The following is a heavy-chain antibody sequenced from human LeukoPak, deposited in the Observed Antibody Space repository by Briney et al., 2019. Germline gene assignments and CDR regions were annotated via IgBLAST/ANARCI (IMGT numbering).Heavy chain of an antibody. V-gene: IGHV1-2*02. CDR2: INPNSGGT. CDR1: GYTFTGYY. CDR3: ARVSQWLVPDY. D-gene: IGHD6-19*01. J-gene: IGHJ4*02. Sequence: ASVKVSCKASGYTFTGYYMHWVRQAPGQGLEWMGWINPNSGGTSYAQKFQGRVTMTRDTSISTAYMELSRLRSDDTAVYYCARVSQWLVPDYWGQGTLVTVSS.